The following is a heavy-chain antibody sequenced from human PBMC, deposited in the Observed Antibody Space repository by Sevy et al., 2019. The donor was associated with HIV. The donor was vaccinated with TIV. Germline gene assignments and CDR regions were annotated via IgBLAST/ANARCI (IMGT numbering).Heavy chain of an antibody. V-gene: IGHV4-39*01. CDR3: ARLFDGYSGYDALGMDV. CDR1: GGSISSSSYY. Sequence: SETLSRTCTVSGGSISSSSYYWGWIRQPPGKGLEWIGSIYYSGSTYYNPSLKSRVTISVDTSKNQFSLKLSSVTAADTAVYYCARLFDGYSGYDALGMDVWGHGTTVTVSS. CDR2: IYYSGST. J-gene: IGHJ6*02. D-gene: IGHD5-12*01.